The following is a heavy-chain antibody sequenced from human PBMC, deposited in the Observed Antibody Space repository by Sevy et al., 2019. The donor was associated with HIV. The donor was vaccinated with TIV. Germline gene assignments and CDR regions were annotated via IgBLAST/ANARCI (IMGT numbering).Heavy chain of an antibody. Sequence: GGSLRLSCSASGFTFSSYGMHWVRQAPGKGLEYVSAISSNGGSTYYADSVKGRFTISRDNSKNTLYLQMSSLRAEDTAVYYCVKGGLTIFGVVIPGDAFDIWGQGTMVTVSS. CDR1: GFTFSSYG. D-gene: IGHD3-3*01. J-gene: IGHJ3*02. CDR3: VKGGLTIFGVVIPGDAFDI. V-gene: IGHV3-64D*06. CDR2: ISSNGGST.